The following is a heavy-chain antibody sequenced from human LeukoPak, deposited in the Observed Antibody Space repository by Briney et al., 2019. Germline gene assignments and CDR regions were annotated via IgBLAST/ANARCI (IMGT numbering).Heavy chain of an antibody. Sequence: SVKFSCKASGFTFTSSAMQWVRQARGQRLEWIGWIVVGSGNTNYAQKFQERVTITRDVSTSTAYMELSSLRSEDTAVYYCAARIVGSQGGFDCWGQGTLVTVSS. J-gene: IGHJ4*02. V-gene: IGHV1-58*02. CDR3: AARIVGSQGGFDC. CDR2: IVVGSGNT. CDR1: GFTFTSSA. D-gene: IGHD1-26*01.